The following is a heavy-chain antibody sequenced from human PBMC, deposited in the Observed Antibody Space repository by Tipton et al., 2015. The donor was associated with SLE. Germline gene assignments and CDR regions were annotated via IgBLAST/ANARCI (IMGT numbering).Heavy chain of an antibody. Sequence: LRLSCTVSGGSISSGSYYWSWIRQPAGKGLEWIGRIYTSGSTNYNPSLKSRVTISVDTSKNQFSLKLSPVTAADTAVYYCARGEMVLGYWGQGTLVTVSS. CDR2: IYTSGST. CDR3: ARGEMVLGY. J-gene: IGHJ4*02. CDR1: GGSISSGSYY. V-gene: IGHV4-61*02. D-gene: IGHD5-24*01.